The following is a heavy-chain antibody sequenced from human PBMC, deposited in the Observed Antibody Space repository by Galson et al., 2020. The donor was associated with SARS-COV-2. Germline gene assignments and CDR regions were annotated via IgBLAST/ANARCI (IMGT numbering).Heavy chain of an antibody. Sequence: GASLKISCEGVGYTFAGYWIGWVRQMPGKGLECKGIIYPGDSDTTYSPSFQGQVTISADKSTAYLHWSSLKASDTAMYYCARLTSDTTFATYDHSFDIWGQGTMVTVSS. CDR2: IYPGDSDT. D-gene: IGHD3-22*01. V-gene: IGHV5-51*01. CDR1: GYTFAGYW. CDR3: ARLTSDTTFATYDHSFDI. J-gene: IGHJ3*02.